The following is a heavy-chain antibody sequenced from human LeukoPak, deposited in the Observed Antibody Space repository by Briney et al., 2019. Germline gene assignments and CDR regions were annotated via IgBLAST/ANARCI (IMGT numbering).Heavy chain of an antibody. CDR3: ARAYCSSTSCYLGPNYYGMDV. V-gene: IGHV1-2*02. CDR2: INPNSGGT. CDR1: GYTFTGYY. J-gene: IGHJ6*02. Sequence: ASVKVSCKASGYTFTGYYMHWVRQAPGQGLEWMGWINPNSGGTNYAQKFQGRVTMTRDTSISTAYMELSRLRSDDTAVCYCARAYCSSTSCYLGPNYYGMDVWGQGTTVTVSS. D-gene: IGHD2-2*01.